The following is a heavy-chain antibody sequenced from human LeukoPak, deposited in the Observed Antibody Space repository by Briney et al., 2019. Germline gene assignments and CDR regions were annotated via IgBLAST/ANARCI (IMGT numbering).Heavy chain of an antibody. J-gene: IGHJ1*01. V-gene: IGHV1-46*01. CDR1: GYTFTSYY. CDR3: ARAAAGPEYFQH. CDR2: INPSGGST. D-gene: IGHD6-13*01. Sequence: GASVKVSCQASGYTFTSYYMHWVRQAPGQGLEWMGIINPSGGSTSYAQKFQGRVTMTRDTSTSTVYMELSSLRSEDTAVYYCARAAAGPEYFQHWGQGTLVTVSS.